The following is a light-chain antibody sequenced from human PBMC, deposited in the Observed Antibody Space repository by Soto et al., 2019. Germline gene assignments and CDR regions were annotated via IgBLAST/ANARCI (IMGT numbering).Light chain of an antibody. Sequence: AIRMTQSPSSFSASTGDRVTITCRASQGISSYLAWYQQKPVKAPKLLIYAASTLQSGVPSRFSGSGSGTDFTLTISCLQSEDFATYYCQQYYSYPSTFGQGTKLEIK. CDR1: QGISSY. CDR2: AAS. CDR3: QQYYSYPST. J-gene: IGKJ2*01. V-gene: IGKV1-8*01.